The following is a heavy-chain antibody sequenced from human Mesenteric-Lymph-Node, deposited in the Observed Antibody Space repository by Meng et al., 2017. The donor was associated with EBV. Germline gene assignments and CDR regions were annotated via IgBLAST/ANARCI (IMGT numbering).Heavy chain of an antibody. CDR1: GDSVSSSSAA. D-gene: IGHD1-7*01. J-gene: IGHJ4*02. CDR3: ASSRPLAGNWNYHY. CDR2: TYYRSKWYN. V-gene: IGHV6-1*01. Sequence: QVQLQQSGPGLVKPSQTLSLTWFISGDSVSSSSAAWTWIRQSPSRGLEWLGRTYYRSKWYNDYAVFVKSRITINPDTSKNQFSLQLNSVTPEDTAVYYCASSRPLAGNWNYHYWGQGTMVTVSS.